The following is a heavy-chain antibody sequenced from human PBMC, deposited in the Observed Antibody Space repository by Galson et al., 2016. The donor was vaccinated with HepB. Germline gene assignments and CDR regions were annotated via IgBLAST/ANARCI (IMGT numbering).Heavy chain of an antibody. CDR2: IHTRTGSP. CDR1: GYTFSSYA. CDR3: ARLVAADASVEASDV. J-gene: IGHJ3*01. V-gene: IGHV7-4-1*02. D-gene: IGHD6-13*01. Sequence: SVKVSCKASGYTFSSYAINWVRQAPGQGLEWMGWIHTRTGSPSYAQGFTGRYVFSLDTSVSTAYLEISRLKAGDAGVYYCARLVAADASVEASDVWGQGTLVTVSS.